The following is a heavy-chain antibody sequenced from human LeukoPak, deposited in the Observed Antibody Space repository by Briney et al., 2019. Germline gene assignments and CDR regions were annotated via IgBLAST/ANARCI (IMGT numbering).Heavy chain of an antibody. CDR2: INPSSGGT. V-gene: IGHV1-2*06. CDR3: ASFGMETHDSFDI. J-gene: IGHJ3*02. Sequence: ASVKVSCKASGYTFTGYYMHWVRQAPGQGLEWMGRINPSSGGTNYAQKFQGRVTMTRDTSISTAYMELSRLRSDDTAVYYCASFGMETHDSFDIWGQGTMVTVSS. D-gene: IGHD3-3*01. CDR1: GYTFTGYY.